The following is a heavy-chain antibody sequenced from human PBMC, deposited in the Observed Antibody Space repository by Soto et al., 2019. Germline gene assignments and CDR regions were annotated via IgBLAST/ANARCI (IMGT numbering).Heavy chain of an antibody. CDR3: VRVPRSNGDLTGWCDP. Sequence: QVQLVQSGSEVKKPGSSVKVSCKASGVTISRYVISWLRQAPGQGLEWMGGLIPVFGIPNYAQKFQGGVTITADESTSTAYMELSRMRSEDTALYYCVRVPRSNGDLTGWCDPWGQGTLVTVSS. J-gene: IGHJ5*02. CDR2: LIPVFGIP. V-gene: IGHV1-69*12. CDR1: GVTISRYV. D-gene: IGHD4-17*01.